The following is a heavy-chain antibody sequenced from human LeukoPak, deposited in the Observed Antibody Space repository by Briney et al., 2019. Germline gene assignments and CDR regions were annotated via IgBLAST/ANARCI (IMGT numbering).Heavy chain of an antibody. J-gene: IGHJ5*02. Sequence: SETLSLTCAVYGGSFSGCYWSWIRQPPGKGLEWIGEINHSGSTNYNPSLKSRVTISVDTSKNQFSLKLSSVTAADTAVYYCARGPRPGYSSSFWGWFDPWGQGTLVTVSS. CDR3: ARGPRPGYSSSFWGWFDP. V-gene: IGHV4-34*01. D-gene: IGHD6-13*01. CDR2: INHSGST. CDR1: GGSFSGCY.